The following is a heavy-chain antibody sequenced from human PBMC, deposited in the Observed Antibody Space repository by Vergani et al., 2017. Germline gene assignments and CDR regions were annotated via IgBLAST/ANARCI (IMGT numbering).Heavy chain of an antibody. J-gene: IGHJ3*02. CDR1: GGSISSYY. V-gene: IGHV4-59*01. Sequence: QVQLQESGPGLVKPSETLSLTCTVSGGSISSYYWSWIRKPPGKGLEWIGYIYYSGSTNYNPSLKSRVTISVDTSKNQFSLKLSSVTAADTAVYYCARNPYCGGDCYSDAFDIWGQGTMVTVSS. D-gene: IGHD2-21*02. CDR2: IYYSGST. CDR3: ARNPYCGGDCYSDAFDI.